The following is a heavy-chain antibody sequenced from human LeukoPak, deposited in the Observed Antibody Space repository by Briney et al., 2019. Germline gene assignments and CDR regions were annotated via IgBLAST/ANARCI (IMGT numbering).Heavy chain of an antibody. J-gene: IGHJ4*02. V-gene: IGHV3-30*03. Sequence: GGSLGLSCAASGFTFSSYGMHWVRQAPGKGLEWVAVISYDGSNKYYADSVKGRFTISRDSSKNTLFLQMNSLRAEDTAVYYCARDRGNGAVAGTGFDYWGQGTLVTVFS. CDR2: ISYDGSNK. CDR3: ARDRGNGAVAGTGFDY. CDR1: GFTFSSYG. D-gene: IGHD6-19*01.